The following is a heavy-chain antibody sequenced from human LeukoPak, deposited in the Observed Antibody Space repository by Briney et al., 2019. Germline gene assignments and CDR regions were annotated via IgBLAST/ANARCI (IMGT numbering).Heavy chain of an antibody. Sequence: SETLSLTCTVSGGSISSTSYYWGWIRQPPGTGLEWIGSIYYSGSTYYNPSLKPRVSISVDTSKNQFSLRLGSVTAADTAVYYCAGLAILGRMRWYFDFWGQGTLVTVSS. D-gene: IGHD5-24*01. CDR2: IYYSGST. J-gene: IGHJ4*02. CDR3: AGLAILGRMRWYFDF. CDR1: GGSISSTSYY. V-gene: IGHV4-39*01.